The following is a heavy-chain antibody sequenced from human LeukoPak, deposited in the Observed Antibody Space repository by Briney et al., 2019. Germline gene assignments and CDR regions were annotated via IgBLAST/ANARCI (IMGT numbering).Heavy chain of an antibody. CDR3: ATCLVGGTSHALDI. CDR1: GGSITSYY. D-gene: IGHD1-26*01. J-gene: IGHJ3*02. CDR2: IYYSGTT. Sequence: PSETLSLTCTVSGGSITSYYWTWIRQPPGKGLEWIGYIYYSGTTKYNPSLKSRVTISVDTSKNQFSLKLSSVTAADTAVYYCATCLVGGTSHALDIWGQGTTVTVSS. V-gene: IGHV4-59*01.